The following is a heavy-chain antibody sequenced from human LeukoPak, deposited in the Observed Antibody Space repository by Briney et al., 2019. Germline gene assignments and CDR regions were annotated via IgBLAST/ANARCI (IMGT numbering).Heavy chain of an antibody. CDR2: IYYSGST. CDR3: ARDRWGHDFWSGYHTYYYMDV. CDR1: GGSISSSSYY. V-gene: IGHV4-39*07. J-gene: IGHJ6*03. Sequence: KPSETLSLTCTVSGGSISSSSYYWGWIRQPPGKGLEWIGSIYYSGSTYYNPSLKSRVTISVDTSKNQFSLKLSSVTAADTAVYYCARDRWGHDFWSGYHTYYYMDVWGKGTTVTVSS. D-gene: IGHD3-3*01.